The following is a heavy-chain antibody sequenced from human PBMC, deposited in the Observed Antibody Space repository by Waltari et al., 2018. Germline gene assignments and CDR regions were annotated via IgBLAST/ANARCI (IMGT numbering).Heavy chain of an antibody. CDR1: GFHLSSYR. V-gene: IGHV3-30*02. J-gene: IGHJ3*02. CDR3: AKEWELLGFDI. Sequence: QVQLVESGGGVVQPGGCMRLYCAACGFHLSSYRTPLVSRAPGKGLEWVAFIRYDGSNKYYADSVKGRFTISRDNSKNTLYLQMNSLRAEDTAVYYCAKEWELLGFDIWGQGTMVTVSS. CDR2: IRYDGSNK. D-gene: IGHD1-26*01.